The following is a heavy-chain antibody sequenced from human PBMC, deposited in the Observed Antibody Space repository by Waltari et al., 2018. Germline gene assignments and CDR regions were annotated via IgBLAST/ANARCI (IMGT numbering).Heavy chain of an antibody. CDR1: GFTFSSYW. Sequence: EVQLVESGGGLVQPGGSLRLSCAASGFTFSSYWMSWVRQAPGKGLEGVANIKQDGREQYYVGSVKGRFTISRDNAKNSLYLQMNSLRAEDTAVYYCARDGLATINSWGQGTLVTVSS. CDR3: ARDGLATINS. CDR2: IKQDGREQ. J-gene: IGHJ4*02. D-gene: IGHD5-12*01. V-gene: IGHV3-7*01.